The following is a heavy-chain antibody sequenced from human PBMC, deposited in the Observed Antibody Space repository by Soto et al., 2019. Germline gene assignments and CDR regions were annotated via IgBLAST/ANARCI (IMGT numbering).Heavy chain of an antibody. D-gene: IGHD1-26*01. V-gene: IGHV1-69*12. J-gene: IGHJ6*02. CDR2: IIPIFGTT. CDR3: ARKTGRDCFYGMDV. CDR1: GGTFRSYA. Sequence: QVQLVQSGAEVKKPGSSVKVSCKASGGTFRSYAISWVRQAPGQGLEWMGGIIPIFGTTNYAQKLQGRGTITADESTSTAYMELSSLRSEAASVYYSARKTGRDCFYGMDVWGQGTTVTVSS.